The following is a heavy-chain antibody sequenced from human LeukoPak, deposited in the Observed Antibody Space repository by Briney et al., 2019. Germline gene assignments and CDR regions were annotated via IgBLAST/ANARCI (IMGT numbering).Heavy chain of an antibody. J-gene: IGHJ6*03. Sequence: GGTLRLSCAASGFTFSRYWMRWGRHAPGKGGGGVSRIISYMCSTSYPNSVQPPFTISTHNANNTLYLQIHSLSAEDTAVYYCARPNYYHYYYYYYIDVWGKGTTVTVSS. V-gene: IGHV3-74*01. D-gene: IGHD3-10*01. CDR3: ARPNYYHYYYYYYIDV. CDR1: GFTFSRYW. CDR2: IISYMCST.